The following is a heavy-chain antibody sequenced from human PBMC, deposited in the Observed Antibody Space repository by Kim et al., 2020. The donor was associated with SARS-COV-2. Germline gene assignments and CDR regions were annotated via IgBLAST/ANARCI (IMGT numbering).Heavy chain of an antibody. CDR3: ARGYDILTGPQGYYGMDV. V-gene: IGHV3-30*04. CDR2: ISYDGSNK. CDR1: GFTFSSYA. J-gene: IGHJ6*02. Sequence: GGSLRLSCAASGFTFSSYAMHWVRQAPGKGLEWVAVISYDGSNKYYADSVKGRFTISRDNSKNTLYLQMNSLRAEDTAVYYCARGYDILTGPQGYYGMDVWGQGTTVTVSS. D-gene: IGHD3-9*01.